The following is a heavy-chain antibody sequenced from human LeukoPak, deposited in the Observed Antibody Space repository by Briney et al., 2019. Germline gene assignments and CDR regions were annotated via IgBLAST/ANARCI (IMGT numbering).Heavy chain of an antibody. CDR3: ARADIVVVPAALYWYFDL. CDR1: GGSISSYY. J-gene: IGHJ2*01. CDR2: IYTSGST. V-gene: IGHV4-4*07. Sequence: SETLSLTCTVSGGSISSYYWSWIRQPAGKGLEWIGRIYTSGSTNYNPSLKSRVTMSVDTSKNQFSLKLSSVTAADTAAYYCARADIVVVPAALYWYFDLWGRGTLVTVSS. D-gene: IGHD2-2*01.